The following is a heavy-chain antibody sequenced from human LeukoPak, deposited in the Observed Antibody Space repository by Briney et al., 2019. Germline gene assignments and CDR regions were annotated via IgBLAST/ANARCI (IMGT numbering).Heavy chain of an antibody. CDR3: AKYSHAFDI. CDR2: IYTSGST. CDR1: GGPFSGYY. Sequence: SETLSLTCAVYGGPFSGYYWSWIRQPAGKGLEWIGRIYTSGSTNYNPSLKSRVTMSVDTSKNQFSLKLSSVTAADTAVYYCAKYSHAFDIWGQGTMVTVSS. J-gene: IGHJ3*02. V-gene: IGHV4-59*10. D-gene: IGHD1-26*01.